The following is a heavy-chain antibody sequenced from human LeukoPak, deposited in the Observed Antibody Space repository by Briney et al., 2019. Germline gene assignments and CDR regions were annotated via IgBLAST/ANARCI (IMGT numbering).Heavy chain of an antibody. J-gene: IGHJ4*02. V-gene: IGHV1-46*01. CDR2: INPSGGST. Sequence: ASVKVSCKASGYTFTSYYMHWVRQAPGQGLEWMGIINPSGGSTSYAQKFQGRVTMTEDTSTDTAYMELSSLRSEDTAVYYCAFSGRRYFDWLLPPFDYWGQGTLVTVSS. CDR1: GYTFTSYY. CDR3: AFSGRRYFDWLLPPFDY. D-gene: IGHD3-9*01.